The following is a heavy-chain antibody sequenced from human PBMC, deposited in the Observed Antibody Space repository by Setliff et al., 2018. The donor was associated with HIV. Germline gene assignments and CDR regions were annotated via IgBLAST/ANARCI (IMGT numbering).Heavy chain of an antibody. Sequence: SGPTLVNPTQTLTLTCTFSGFSLSTSGVAVAWIRQPPGKALEWLALIYWDDDKHYSPSLKSRLTITKDTSKNQVVLTMTTMDPVDTATYYCAHQELGYCSGGSCPPPHAFDIWGQGTMVTV. J-gene: IGHJ3*02. CDR1: GFSLSTSGVA. CDR3: AHQELGYCSGGSCPPPHAFDI. V-gene: IGHV2-5*02. CDR2: IYWDDDK. D-gene: IGHD2-15*01.